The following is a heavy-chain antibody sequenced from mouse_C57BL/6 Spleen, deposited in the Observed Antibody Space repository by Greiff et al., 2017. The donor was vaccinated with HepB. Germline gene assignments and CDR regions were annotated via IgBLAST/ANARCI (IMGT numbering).Heavy chain of an antibody. CDR2: IYPGDGDT. D-gene: IGHD3-2*02. J-gene: IGHJ3*01. V-gene: IGHV1-80*01. CDR1: GYAFSSYW. CDR3: ARFGSSGTTFAY. Sequence: VQLQQSGAELVKPGASVKISCKASGYAFSSYWMNWVKQRPGKGLEWIGQIYPGDGDTNYNGKFKGKATLTADKSSSTAYMQLSSLTSEDSAVYFCARFGSSGTTFAYWGQGTLVTVSA.